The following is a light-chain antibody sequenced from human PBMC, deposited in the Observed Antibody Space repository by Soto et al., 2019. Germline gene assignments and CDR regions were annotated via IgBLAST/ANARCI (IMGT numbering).Light chain of an antibody. CDR3: SSYTSSGTLV. J-gene: IGLJ2*01. CDR2: DVA. Sequence: QSALTQPASVSGSPGQSIAISCTGTSSDVGAYNFVCWFQQHPGEAPKLMIHDVATRPSGVSDRFSGSKSGSTASLTISGLQAEDEAHYYCSSYTSSGTLVFGGGTKLTVL. CDR1: SSDVGAYNF. V-gene: IGLV2-14*03.